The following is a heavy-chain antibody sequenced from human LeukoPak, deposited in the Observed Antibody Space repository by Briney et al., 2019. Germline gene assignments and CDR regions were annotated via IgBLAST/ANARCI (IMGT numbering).Heavy chain of an antibody. J-gene: IGHJ2*01. CDR1: GGPISSSSYY. D-gene: IGHD6-13*01. Sequence: SETLSLTCTVSGGPISSSSYYWGWIRQPPGKELELIGSIYYSGSTYYNPSLKSRVTISVDTSKNQFSLKLSSVTAADTAVYYCARVYYSSSYDYWYFDLWGRGTLVTVSS. V-gene: IGHV4-39*07. CDR2: IYYSGST. CDR3: ARVYYSSSYDYWYFDL.